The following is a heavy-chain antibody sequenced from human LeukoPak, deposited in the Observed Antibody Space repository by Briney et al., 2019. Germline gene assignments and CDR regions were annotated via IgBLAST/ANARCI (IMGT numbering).Heavy chain of an antibody. CDR2: ISAYNGNT. CDR1: GYTLTELS. J-gene: IGHJ4*02. CDR3: ARDRIVVVIPTPFGFDY. V-gene: IGHV1-18*01. Sequence: GASVKVSCKVSGYTLTELSMHWVRQAPGQGLEWMGWISAYNGNTNYAQKLQGRVTMTTDTSTSTAYMELRSLRSDDTAVYYCARDRIVVVIPTPFGFDYWGQGTLVTVSS. D-gene: IGHD3-22*01.